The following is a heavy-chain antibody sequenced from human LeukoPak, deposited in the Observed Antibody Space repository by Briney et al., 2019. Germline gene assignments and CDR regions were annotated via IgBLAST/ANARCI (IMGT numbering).Heavy chain of an antibody. D-gene: IGHD3-10*01. V-gene: IGHV3-48*01. Sequence: GGSLRLSCAASGFTFSSYSMNWVRQAPGKGLEWVSYISCSSSTLYYADSVKGRFTISRDNAKNSLYLQMNSLRAEDTAVYYCARDRLWFGELLTRFDYWGQGTLVTVSS. CDR1: GFTFSSYS. CDR3: ARDRLWFGELLTRFDY. CDR2: ISCSSSTL. J-gene: IGHJ4*02.